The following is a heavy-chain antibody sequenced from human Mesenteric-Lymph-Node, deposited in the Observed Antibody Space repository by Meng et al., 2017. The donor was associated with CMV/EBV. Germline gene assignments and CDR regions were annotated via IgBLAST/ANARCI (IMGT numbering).Heavy chain of an antibody. J-gene: IGHJ4*02. D-gene: IGHD6-6*01. CDR3: VREGYSSSAAITYYTDY. Sequence: GGSLRLSCAASGFIFSNYAMHWVRQAPGKGLEWVAIISYDGSNKNYADSVKGRFTISRDNSKNTLYLQMNSLRGEDTAVYHCVREGYSSSAAITYYTDYWGQGIPVTVSS. V-gene: IGHV3-30*04. CDR1: GFIFSNYA. CDR2: ISYDGSNK.